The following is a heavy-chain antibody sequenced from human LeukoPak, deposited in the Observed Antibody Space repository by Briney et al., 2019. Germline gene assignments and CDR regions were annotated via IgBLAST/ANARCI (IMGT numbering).Heavy chain of an antibody. CDR1: GLTFSSYW. D-gene: IGHD5-18*01. V-gene: IGHV3-74*03. Sequence: GGSLRLSCAASGLTFSSYWMFWVRQAPGKGLVWVSRIHSDGSSTAYADSVKGRFTISRDSAKNTLYLQMTTLRGEDTAVYYCAIRRGYTFGDDFWGQGTLVTVSS. CDR3: AIRRGYTFGDDF. J-gene: IGHJ4*02. CDR2: IHSDGSST.